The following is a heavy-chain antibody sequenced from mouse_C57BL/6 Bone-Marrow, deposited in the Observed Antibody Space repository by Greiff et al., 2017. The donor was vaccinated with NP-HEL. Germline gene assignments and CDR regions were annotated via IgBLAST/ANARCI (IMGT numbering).Heavy chain of an antibody. J-gene: IGHJ2*01. CDR3: ARDDANYGSFFDY. V-gene: IGHV3-5*01. D-gene: IGHD1-1*01. CDR1: GISITTGNYR. CDR2: IYYSGTI. Sequence: EVKLMESGPGLVKPSQTVFLTCTVTGISITTGNYRWSWIRQFPGNKLEWIGYIYYSGTITYNPSLTSRTTITRDTPKNQFFLEMNSLTAEDTATYYCARDDANYGSFFDYWGQGTTLTVSS.